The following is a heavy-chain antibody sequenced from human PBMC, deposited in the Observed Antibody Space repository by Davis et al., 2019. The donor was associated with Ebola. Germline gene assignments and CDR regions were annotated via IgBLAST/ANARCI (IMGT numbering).Heavy chain of an antibody. Sequence: PGGSLRLSCAASGFTFSNAWMNWVRQASGKGLEWVGRIRSKANSYATAYAASVKGRFTISRDDSKNTAYLQMNSLKTEDTAVYYCTGSGEVDYWGQGTLVTVSS. CDR1: GFTFSNAW. J-gene: IGHJ4*02. CDR3: TGSGEVDY. D-gene: IGHD3-10*01. V-gene: IGHV3-73*01. CDR2: IRSKANSYAT.